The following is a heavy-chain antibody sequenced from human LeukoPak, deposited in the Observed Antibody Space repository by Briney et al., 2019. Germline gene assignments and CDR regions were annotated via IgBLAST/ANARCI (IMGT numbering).Heavy chain of an antibody. CDR1: GFTFRSYG. CDR3: ARRHFDAFDI. V-gene: IGHV3-33*01. J-gene: IGHJ3*02. CDR2: IWYDGSSK. Sequence: GGSLRLSCAASGFTFRSYGMQWVRRAPGKGLEWVAVIWYDGSSKYYADSVKGRFTISRDNSKNTLYLQMDSLTAEDTAVYYCARRHFDAFDIWGQGTVVTVSS.